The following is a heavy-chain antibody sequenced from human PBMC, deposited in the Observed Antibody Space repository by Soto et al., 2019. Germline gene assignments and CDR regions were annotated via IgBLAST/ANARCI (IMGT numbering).Heavy chain of an antibody. CDR1: GYFFNDYH. V-gene: IGHV1-2*02. J-gene: IGHJ5*02. Sequence: QVQVVQSGAEVKKPGASVKVSCKTSGYFFNDYHMHWVRKAPGQGLEWMGWINPKNGDTNYAQKFQDRVTMTRDTSISTVYIELSRLTSDDTAVYYCAREAGGSYIAAVLLDPWGQGTLVTVSS. CDR2: INPKNGDT. D-gene: IGHD3-3*02. CDR3: AREAGGSYIAAVLLDP.